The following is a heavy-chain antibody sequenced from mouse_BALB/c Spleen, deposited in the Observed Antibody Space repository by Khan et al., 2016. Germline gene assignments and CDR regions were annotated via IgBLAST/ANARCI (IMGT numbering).Heavy chain of an antibody. Sequence: QIQLVQSGPELKKPGKTVKISCKASGYTFTNYGMNWVKQAPGKGLKWMGWINTYSGESTYADDFKGRFAFSLETSANTAYLQINNLKNEDTATYFCARYRYYCSSSRYFDVWGAGTTVTVSS. CDR2: INTYSGES. D-gene: IGHD1-1*01. CDR1: GYTFTNYG. V-gene: IGHV9-3-1*01. J-gene: IGHJ1*01. CDR3: ARYRYYCSSSRYFDV.